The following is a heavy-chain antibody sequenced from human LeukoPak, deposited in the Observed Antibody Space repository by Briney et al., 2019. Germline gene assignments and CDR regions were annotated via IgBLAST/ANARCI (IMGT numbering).Heavy chain of an antibody. CDR1: GFTFSSYA. D-gene: IGHD5-12*01. Sequence: GGSLRLSCAASGFTFSSYAMSWVRQAPGKGLEWVSAISASGGSTFYADSVKGRFTISRDNSKNTLYLQMNSLRAEDTAIYYSARDNGIVAPSIPLDYWGQGTLVTVSS. CDR2: ISASGGST. V-gene: IGHV3-23*01. CDR3: ARDNGIVAPSIPLDY. J-gene: IGHJ4*02.